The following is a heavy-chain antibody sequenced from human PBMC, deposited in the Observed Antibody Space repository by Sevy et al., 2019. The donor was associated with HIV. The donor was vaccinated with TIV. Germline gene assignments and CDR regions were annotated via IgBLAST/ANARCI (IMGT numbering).Heavy chain of an antibody. CDR3: AATNCSSTSCPLDY. Sequence: SETLSLTCAVSGGSISSSNWWSWVRQPPGKGLEWIGEIYHSGSTNYNPSLKSRVTISVDKSKNQFSLKLSSVTAADTAVYYCAATNCSSTSCPLDYWGQGTLVTVSS. J-gene: IGHJ4*02. CDR1: GGSISSSNW. V-gene: IGHV4-4*02. D-gene: IGHD2-2*01. CDR2: IYHSGST.